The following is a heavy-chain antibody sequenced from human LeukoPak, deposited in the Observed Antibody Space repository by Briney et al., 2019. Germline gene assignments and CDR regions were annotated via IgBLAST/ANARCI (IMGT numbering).Heavy chain of an antibody. V-gene: IGHV3-66*01. D-gene: IGHD3-16*02. Sequence: GGSLRLSCAASGFTFSDYYMSWIRQAPGKGLEWVSVIYSGGSTYYADSVKGRFTISRDNSKNTLYLQMNSLRAEDTAVYYCASRSYYFDYWGQGTLVTVSS. J-gene: IGHJ4*02. CDR1: GFTFSDYY. CDR3: ASRSYYFDY. CDR2: IYSGGST.